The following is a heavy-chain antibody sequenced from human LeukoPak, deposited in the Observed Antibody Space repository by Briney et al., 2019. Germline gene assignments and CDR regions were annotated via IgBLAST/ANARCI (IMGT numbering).Heavy chain of an antibody. Sequence: ASVTVSCKASGYTFTKYGVSWVRQAPGQGLEWMGWISAYNGDIKYAQRGKGRVTMTTDTSTSTVYMELRSLRSDDTAVYYCAREAGSDAFDIWGQGTMVTVSS. J-gene: IGHJ3*02. V-gene: IGHV1-18*01. CDR3: AREAGSDAFDI. CDR1: GYTFTKYG. CDR2: ISAYNGDI.